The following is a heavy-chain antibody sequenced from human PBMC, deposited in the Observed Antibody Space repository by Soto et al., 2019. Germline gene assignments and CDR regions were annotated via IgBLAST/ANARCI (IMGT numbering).Heavy chain of an antibody. V-gene: IGHV1-2*04. Sequence: ASVEVACTSSGYTCIDHDMHRVRQAPGQGLEWMGWINPNSGGTNYAQKFQGWVTMTRDTSISTAYMELSRLRSDDTAVYYCARLAGGITFRGVIVYHFDYWGQGTLVTVSS. D-gene: IGHD3-16*02. CDR3: ARLAGGITFRGVIVYHFDY. J-gene: IGHJ4*02. CDR2: INPNSGGT. CDR1: GYTCIDHD.